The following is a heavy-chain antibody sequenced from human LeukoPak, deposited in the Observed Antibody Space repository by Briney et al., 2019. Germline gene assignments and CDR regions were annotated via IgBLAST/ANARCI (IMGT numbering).Heavy chain of an antibody. D-gene: IGHD3-16*01. V-gene: IGHV3-20*04. J-gene: IGHJ3*02. CDR2: INWSGGST. CDR3: ARATSYDYVWGSYFPAFDI. CDR1: GFTFDDYG. Sequence: GGSLRLSCAASGFTFDDYGMSWVRQAPGKGLEWVSGINWSGGSTGYADSVKGRFTISRDDAKNSPYLQMNSLRAEDTALYYCARATSYDYVWGSYFPAFDIWGQGTMVTVSS.